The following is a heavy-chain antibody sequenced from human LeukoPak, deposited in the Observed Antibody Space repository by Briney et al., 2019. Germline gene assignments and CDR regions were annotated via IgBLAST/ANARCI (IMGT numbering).Heavy chain of an antibody. CDR3: ARDVVVEVGMLPTDSWFDP. CDR1: GYSFATYY. V-gene: IGHV1-46*01. CDR2: INPSDGST. J-gene: IGHJ5*02. Sequence: ASVKVSCNATGYSFATYYIRWMRQAPGRGLEWMGIINPSDGSTSSAQKFQGRVTMTSDTSTSTVYMELSSLTYDDTAVYYCARDVVVEVGMLPTDSWFDPWGRGTLVAVSS. D-gene: IGHD2-15*01.